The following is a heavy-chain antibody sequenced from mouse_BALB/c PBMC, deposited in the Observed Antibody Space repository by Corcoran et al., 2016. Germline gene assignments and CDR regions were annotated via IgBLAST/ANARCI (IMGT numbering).Heavy chain of an antibody. CDR3: ARRATTATAWFAY. CDR2: INTYTGEP. J-gene: IGHJ3*01. V-gene: IGHV9-3-1*01. Sequence: QIQLVQSGPELKKPGETVKISCKASGYTFTHYGMSWVKQAPGKGLKWMGWINTYTGEPTYADEFKGRFAFSLETSASTAYWQINNLKKEDTATYFCARRATTATAWFAYWGQGTLVTVSA. D-gene: IGHD1-2*01. CDR1: GYTFTHYG.